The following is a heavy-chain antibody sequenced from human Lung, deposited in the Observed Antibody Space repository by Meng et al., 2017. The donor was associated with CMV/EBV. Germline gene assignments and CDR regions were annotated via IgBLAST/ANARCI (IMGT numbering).Heavy chain of an antibody. CDR3: AQGPPFDY. Sequence: GESXKISCVVSGFTFKNHAMHWVRQAPGKGLEWVSVIYSGGSTYYADSVKGRFTISRDNSKNTLYLQMNSLRAEDTAVYYCAQGPPFDYWGQGTLVTVSS. CDR2: IYSGGST. J-gene: IGHJ4*02. V-gene: IGHV3-66*02. CDR1: GFTFKNHA.